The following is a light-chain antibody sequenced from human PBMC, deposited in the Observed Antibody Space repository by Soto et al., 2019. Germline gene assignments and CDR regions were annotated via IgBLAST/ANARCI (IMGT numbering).Light chain of an antibody. V-gene: IGKV3-20*01. CDR1: QTVSLH. CDR2: GAS. CDR3: QQYGSSGT. J-gene: IGKJ1*01. Sequence: EIVMTQSPGTLSLSRGERCSLSFRSSQTVSLHLAWYQQKPGQAPRXLIFGASTRATGIPDRFSGSGSGTDFTLTISRLEPEDFAVYYCQQYGSSGTFGQGTKVDIK.